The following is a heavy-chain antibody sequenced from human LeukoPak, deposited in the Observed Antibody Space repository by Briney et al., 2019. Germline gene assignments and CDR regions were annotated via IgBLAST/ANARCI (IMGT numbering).Heavy chain of an antibody. Sequence: SETLSLSCTVSGGSVSSGSYYWSWIRQPPGKGLEWIGYIYYSGSAKYNPSLKSRVTISVDTSKNQFSLKLTSVTAADTAVYYCARGFGDWGLSWFNPWGQGTLVTVSS. CDR2: IYYSGSA. D-gene: IGHD3-10*01. V-gene: IGHV4-61*01. CDR3: ARGFGDWGLSWFNP. CDR1: GGSVSSGSYY. J-gene: IGHJ5*02.